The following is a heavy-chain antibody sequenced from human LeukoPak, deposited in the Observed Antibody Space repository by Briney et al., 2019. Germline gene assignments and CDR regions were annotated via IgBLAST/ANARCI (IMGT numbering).Heavy chain of an antibody. Sequence: SETLSLTCTVSGGSISSYYWSWIRQPPGKGLEWIGYIYYSGSTNYNPSLKSRVTISVDTSKNQFSLKLSSVTAADTAVYYCARGVACYAFDIWGQGTMVTVSS. CDR3: ARGVACYAFDI. V-gene: IGHV4-59*01. J-gene: IGHJ3*02. CDR1: GGSISSYY. CDR2: IYYSGST. D-gene: IGHD3-3*01.